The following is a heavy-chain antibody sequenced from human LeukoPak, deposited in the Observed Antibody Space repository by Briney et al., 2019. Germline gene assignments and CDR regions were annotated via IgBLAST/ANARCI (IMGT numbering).Heavy chain of an antibody. J-gene: IGHJ4*02. Sequence: SETLSLTCTVSGGSISSYYWSWIRQPPGEGLEWLGWIYNSRSINYNPSLKSRVTISVDTSKNQFSLKLSSVTAADTAVYYCTRGGQPLYWGQGTLVTVSS. V-gene: IGHV4-4*09. CDR3: TRGGQPLY. CDR1: GGSISSYY. D-gene: IGHD2-2*01. CDR2: IYNSRSI.